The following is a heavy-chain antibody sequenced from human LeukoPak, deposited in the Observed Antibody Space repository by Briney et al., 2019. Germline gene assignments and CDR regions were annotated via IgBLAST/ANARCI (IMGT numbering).Heavy chain of an antibody. V-gene: IGHV3-21*01. CDR1: GFTFSSYS. J-gene: IGHJ4*02. D-gene: IGHD6-13*01. Sequence: GGSLRLPCAASGFTFSSYSMNWVRQAPGKGLEWVSSISSSSSYIYYADSVKGRFTISRDNAKNSLYLQMNSLRAEDTAVYYCARDLHSSSWYFVGHWGQGTLVTVSS. CDR3: ARDLHSSSWYFVGH. CDR2: ISSSSSYI.